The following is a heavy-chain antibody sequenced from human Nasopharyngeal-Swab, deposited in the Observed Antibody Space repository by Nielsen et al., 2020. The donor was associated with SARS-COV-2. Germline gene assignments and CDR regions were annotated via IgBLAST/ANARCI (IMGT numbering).Heavy chain of an antibody. V-gene: IGHV3-74*01. CDR3: ARDTQWELRFDY. CDR2: INSDGSST. J-gene: IGHJ4*02. Sequence: VGSLRLSCAASGFTFSSYWMPWVRQAPGKGLVCVSRINSDGSSTSYADSVKGRFTISSDNAKNTLYLQMNSLRAEDTAFYYCARDTQWELRFDYWGQGTLVTVSS. D-gene: IGHD1-26*01. CDR1: GFTFSSYW.